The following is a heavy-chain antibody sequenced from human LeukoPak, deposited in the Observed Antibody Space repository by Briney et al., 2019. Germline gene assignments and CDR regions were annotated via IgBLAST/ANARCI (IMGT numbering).Heavy chain of an antibody. CDR1: GGSITSGDYC. CDR2: IYYSGNT. CDR3: AAYCSSTSCYFVDY. J-gene: IGHJ4*02. Sequence: QTLSLSCTVSGGSITSGDYCWGWIRPPPGKGLVWVAYIYYSGNTYYNPSLKSRVTISLDTSKNQFSLKLSSVTAADTAVYYCAAYCSSTSCYFVDYWGQGTLVTVSS. D-gene: IGHD2-2*01. V-gene: IGHV4-30-4*01.